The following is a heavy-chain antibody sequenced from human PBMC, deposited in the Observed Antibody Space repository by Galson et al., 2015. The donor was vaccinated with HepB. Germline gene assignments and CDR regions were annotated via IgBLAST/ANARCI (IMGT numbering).Heavy chain of an antibody. J-gene: IGHJ4*02. D-gene: IGHD3-9*01. CDR1: GYTLTELS. V-gene: IGHV1-24*01. Sequence: SVKVSCKVSGYTLTELSMHWVRQAPGKGLEWMGGFDPEDGETIYAQKFQGRVTMTTDTSTSTAYMELRSLRSDDTAVYYCARVGYDILTGYPAGWFDYWGQGTLVTVSS. CDR2: FDPEDGET. CDR3: ARVGYDILTGYPAGWFDY.